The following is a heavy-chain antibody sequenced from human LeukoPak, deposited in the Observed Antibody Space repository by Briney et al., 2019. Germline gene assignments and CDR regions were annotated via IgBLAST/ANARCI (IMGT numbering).Heavy chain of an antibody. D-gene: IGHD6-19*01. V-gene: IGHV4-39*07. CDR1: GGSISSSSYY. Sequence: SETLSLTCTVSGGSISSSSYYWGWIRQPPGKGLEWIGSIYYSGSTYYNPSLKSRVTISVDTSKNQFSLKLSSVTAADTAVYYCARDEKWLVLVDAFDIWGQGTMVTVSS. CDR3: ARDEKWLVLVDAFDI. J-gene: IGHJ3*02. CDR2: IYYSGST.